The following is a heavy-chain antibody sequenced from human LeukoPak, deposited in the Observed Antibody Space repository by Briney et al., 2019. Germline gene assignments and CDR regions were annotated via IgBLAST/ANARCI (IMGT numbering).Heavy chain of an antibody. CDR3: AGGYIYGSTYYYMDV. V-gene: IGHV4-59*01. D-gene: IGHD5-18*01. Sequence: SETLSLTCAVYGGSFSGYYWSWIRQPPGKGLEWIGYIYYSGSTNYNPSLKSRVTISVDTSKNQFSLKLSSVTAADTALYYCAGGYIYGSTYYYMDVWGKGTTVTISS. CDR1: GGSFSGYY. CDR2: IYYSGST. J-gene: IGHJ6*03.